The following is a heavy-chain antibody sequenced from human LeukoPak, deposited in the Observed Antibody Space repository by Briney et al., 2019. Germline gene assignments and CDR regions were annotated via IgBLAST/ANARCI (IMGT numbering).Heavy chain of an antibody. Sequence: EGSLRLSCAASGFTFSTFAMIWVRQPPGKGLEWVSSIFPSGGEIHYADSVRGRFTISRDNSKSTLSLQMNSLRAEDTAIYYCATYRQILLPFESWGQGTLVTVSS. CDR3: ATYRQILLPFES. D-gene: IGHD5-18*01. CDR1: GFTFSTFA. CDR2: IFPSGGEI. V-gene: IGHV3-23*01. J-gene: IGHJ4*02.